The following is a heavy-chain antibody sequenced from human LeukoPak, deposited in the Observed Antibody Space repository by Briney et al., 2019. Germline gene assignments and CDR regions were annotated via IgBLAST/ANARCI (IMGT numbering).Heavy chain of an antibody. CDR1: GFTFSSYS. V-gene: IGHV3-48*01. D-gene: IGHD1-26*01. CDR3: ARDARIVGATMSYFDY. Sequence: SGGSLRLSCAASGFTFSSYSMNWVRQAPGKGLEWVSYISSSSSTIYYADSVKGRFTISRDNAKNSLYLQMNSLRAEDTAVYYCARDARIVGATMSYFDYWGQGTLVTVSS. CDR2: ISSSSSTI. J-gene: IGHJ4*02.